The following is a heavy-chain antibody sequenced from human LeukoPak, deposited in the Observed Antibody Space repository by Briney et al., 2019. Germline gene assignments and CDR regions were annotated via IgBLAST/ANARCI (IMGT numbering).Heavy chain of an antibody. CDR3: ARVTHTELSTWFDP. Sequence: ASVKVFCKASGGTFNNYAINWVRQAPGQGLEWRGGIIPIFGSSNYAQKFQGRVTITADESTTTAYMELSSLRSEDTAVYYCARVTHTELSTWFDPWGQGALVTVSS. D-gene: IGHD5-18*01. J-gene: IGHJ5*02. CDR1: GGTFNNYA. V-gene: IGHV1-69*13. CDR2: IIPIFGSS.